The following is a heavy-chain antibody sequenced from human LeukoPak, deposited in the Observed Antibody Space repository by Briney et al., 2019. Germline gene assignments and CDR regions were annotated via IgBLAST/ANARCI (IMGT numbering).Heavy chain of an antibody. CDR3: VKDLRHCSGGSCSSWFDP. CDR2: ISSNGGST. J-gene: IGHJ5*02. D-gene: IGHD2-15*01. CDR1: GFTFSSYA. V-gene: IGHV3-64D*06. Sequence: GGSLRLSCSASGFTFSSYAMHWVRQAPGKGREYVSAISSNGGSTYYADSVKGRFTISRDNSKNTLYLQMSSLRAEDTAVYYCVKDLRHCSGGSCSSWFDPWGQGTLVTVSS.